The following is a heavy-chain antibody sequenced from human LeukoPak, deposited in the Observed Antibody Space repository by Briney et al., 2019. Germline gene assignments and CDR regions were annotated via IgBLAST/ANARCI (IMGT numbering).Heavy chain of an antibody. CDR1: GFTFDDYA. CDR3: ARALPSAGLWFGELGHKYYFDY. CDR2: ISWNSGSI. J-gene: IGHJ4*02. Sequence: PGRSLRLSCAASGFTFDDYAMHWVRHAPGKGLEWVSGISWNSGSIGYADSVKGRFTISRDNSKNTLYLQMNSLRAEDTAVYYCARALPSAGLWFGELGHKYYFDYWGQGTLVTVSS. D-gene: IGHD3-10*01. V-gene: IGHV3-9*01.